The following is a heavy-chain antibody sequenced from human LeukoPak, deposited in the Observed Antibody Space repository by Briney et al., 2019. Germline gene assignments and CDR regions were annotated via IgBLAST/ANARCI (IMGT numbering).Heavy chain of an antibody. D-gene: IGHD1-7*01. CDR2: IWYDGTKK. J-gene: IGHJ3*02. CDR1: GFIFSDYG. V-gene: IGHV3-33*03. CDR3: ARGTYNAFDM. Sequence: GGSLRLSCAASGFIFSDYGFHWVRQAPGKGLEWVALIWYDGTKKYYADSVKGRFTISRDDAKNSLYLQMDSLRVEDTAVYYCARGTYNAFDMWGQGTVVTVSS.